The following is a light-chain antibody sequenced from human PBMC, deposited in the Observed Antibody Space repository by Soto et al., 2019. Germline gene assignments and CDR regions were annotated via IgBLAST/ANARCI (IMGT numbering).Light chain of an antibody. CDR1: QNLGTLY. Sequence: EIVLTQSPGTLSLSPGERGTLSCRASQNLGTLYLAWFQQKSGQAPRLLIYSASRRATGIPDRFTGSGSGTDFTLTINSVEPDDFAVYFCQQYAGSPRTFGQGTKVEIK. CDR2: SAS. V-gene: IGKV3-20*01. CDR3: QQYAGSPRT. J-gene: IGKJ1*01.